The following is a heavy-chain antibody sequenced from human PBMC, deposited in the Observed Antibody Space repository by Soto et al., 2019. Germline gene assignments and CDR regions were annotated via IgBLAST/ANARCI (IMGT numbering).Heavy chain of an antibody. CDR3: AREGGHYYDTTGYFVAWFDP. Sequence: SETLSLTCTVSCGSISSADYYWSWVRQRPGKGLEWIGYIYYSGSTYYNPSLRSRTIMSLDKSKNQFSLSLRSVTAADTAVYYCAREGGHYYDTTGYFVAWFDPWGQGSAVTVS. CDR2: IYYSGST. J-gene: IGHJ5*02. V-gene: IGHV4-31*03. D-gene: IGHD3-22*01. CDR1: CGSISSADYY.